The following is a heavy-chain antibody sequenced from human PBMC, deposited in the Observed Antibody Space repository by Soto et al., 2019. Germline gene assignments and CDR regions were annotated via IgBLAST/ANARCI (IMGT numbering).Heavy chain of an antibody. CDR3: AREYCSSTSCYLGFDY. CDR2: IYYSGST. V-gene: IGHV4-59*01. J-gene: IGHJ4*02. CDR1: GGSISSYY. Sequence: PSETLSLTCTVSGGSISSYYWSWIRQPPGKGLEWIGYIYYSGSTNYNPSLKSRVTISVDTSKNQFSLKLSSVTAADTAVYYCAREYCSSTSCYLGFDYWGQGTLVNVSS. D-gene: IGHD2-2*01.